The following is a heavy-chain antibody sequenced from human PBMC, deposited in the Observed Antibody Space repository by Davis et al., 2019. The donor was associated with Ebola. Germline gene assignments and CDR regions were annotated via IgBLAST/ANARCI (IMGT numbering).Heavy chain of an antibody. CDR2: IYYSGST. V-gene: IGHV4-59*12. D-gene: IGHD3-16*02. J-gene: IGHJ4*02. CDR3: AKGRDYIWGSYRFGY. CDR1: GGSTSSYY. Sequence: MPSETLSLTCTVSGGSTSSYYWSWIRQPPGKGLEWIGYIYYSGSTNDNPSLKSPVTTSADTSKNQFSLKLSSVTAADTAVYYCAKGRDYIWGSYRFGYWGQGTLVPGPS.